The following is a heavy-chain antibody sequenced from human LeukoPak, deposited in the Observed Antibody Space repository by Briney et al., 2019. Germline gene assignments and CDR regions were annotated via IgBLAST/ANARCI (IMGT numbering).Heavy chain of an antibody. CDR1: GFTFSSYG. V-gene: IGHV3-23*01. Sequence: GGTLRLSCAASGFTFSSYGMSWVRQAPGKGLEWVSAISGSGGSTYYADSAKGRFTISRDNSKNTLYLQMNSLRAEDTAVYYCAKDFRVDYGDYAFDAFDIWGQGTMVTVSS. CDR2: ISGSGGST. D-gene: IGHD4-17*01. CDR3: AKDFRVDYGDYAFDAFDI. J-gene: IGHJ3*02.